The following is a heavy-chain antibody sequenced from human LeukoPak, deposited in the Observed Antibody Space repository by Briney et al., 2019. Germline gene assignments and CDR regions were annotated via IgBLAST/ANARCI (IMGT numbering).Heavy chain of an antibody. J-gene: IGHJ4*02. V-gene: IGHV3-48*01. D-gene: IGHD3-10*01. Sequence: GGSLRLSCAASGFTFSSYSMNWVRQAPGKGLEWVSYISSSSSTIYYADSVKGRFTISRDNAKNSLYLQMNSLRAEDTAVYYCARAYYGSGGYPIDYWGQGTLVTVSS. CDR2: ISSSSSTI. CDR1: GFTFSSYS. CDR3: ARAYYGSGGYPIDY.